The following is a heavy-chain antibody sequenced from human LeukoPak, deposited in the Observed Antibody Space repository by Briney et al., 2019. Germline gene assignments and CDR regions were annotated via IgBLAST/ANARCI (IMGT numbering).Heavy chain of an antibody. CDR1: GFTFSDYY. D-gene: IGHD2-15*01. J-gene: IGHJ4*02. V-gene: IGHV3-23*01. CDR2: ISGSGGST. CDR3: ARDLHCSGGRCYSGLQY. Sequence: GGSLRLSCAASGFTFSDYYMGWIRQAPGKGLEWVSAISGSGGSTYYADSVKGRFTISRDNSKNTLYLQMNSLRAGDTAVYYCARDLHCSGGRCYSGLQYWGQGTLVTVSS.